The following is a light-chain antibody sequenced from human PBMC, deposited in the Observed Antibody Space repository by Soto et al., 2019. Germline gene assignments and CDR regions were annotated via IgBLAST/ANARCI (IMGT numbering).Light chain of an antibody. CDR1: SSDVGSYNP. V-gene: IGLV2-23*02. J-gene: IGLJ1*01. CDR3: CSYAGTSTPYV. CDR2: EVS. Sequence: QSVLTQPDSVSGSPGQSITISCTGTSSDVGSYNPVSWYQQHPGKAPKLMIYEVSKRPSGVSNRFSGSKSGNTASLTISGLQAEDEADYYCCSYAGTSTPYVFGTGTKVTVL.